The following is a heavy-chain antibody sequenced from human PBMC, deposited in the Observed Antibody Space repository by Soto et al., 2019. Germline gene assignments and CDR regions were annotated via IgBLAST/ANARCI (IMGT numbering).Heavy chain of an antibody. D-gene: IGHD3-10*01. Sequence: SETLSLTCTVSGGSISSGGYYWSWIRQHPGKGLEWIGYIYYSGSTYYNPSLKSRVTISVDTSKNQFSLKLSSVTAADTAVYYCARDRAWFGELLYYYGMDVWGQGTTVTVS. V-gene: IGHV4-31*03. J-gene: IGHJ6*02. CDR3: ARDRAWFGELLYYYGMDV. CDR1: GGSISSGGYY. CDR2: IYYSGST.